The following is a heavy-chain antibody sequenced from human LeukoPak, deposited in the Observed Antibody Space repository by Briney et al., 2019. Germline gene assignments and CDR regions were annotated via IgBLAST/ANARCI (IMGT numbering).Heavy chain of an antibody. CDR3: AKDGYYCSGGSCYFDY. CDR2: IYSGGST. J-gene: IGHJ4*02. D-gene: IGHD2-15*01. Sequence: GGSLRLSCAASGFTVSSNYMSWVRQAPGKGLEWVSVIYSGGSTYYADSVKGRFTISRDNSKNTLYLQMNSLRAEDTAVYYCAKDGYYCSGGSCYFDYWGQGTLVTVSS. V-gene: IGHV3-53*01. CDR1: GFTVSSNY.